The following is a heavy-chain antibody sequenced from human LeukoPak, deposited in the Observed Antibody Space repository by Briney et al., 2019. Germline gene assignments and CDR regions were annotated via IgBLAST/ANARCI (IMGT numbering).Heavy chain of an antibody. J-gene: IGHJ4*02. CDR1: GGTFSSYA. Sequence: ASVKVSCKASGGTFSSYAISWARQAPGQGLEWMGWINPYSGAINYAQKFQGRVTLTRDTSISTAYMELSRLTSGDTAVYYCARDPKSQLLLDYWGQGTLITVSS. V-gene: IGHV1-2*02. D-gene: IGHD2-2*01. CDR3: ARDPKSQLLLDY. CDR2: INPYSGAI.